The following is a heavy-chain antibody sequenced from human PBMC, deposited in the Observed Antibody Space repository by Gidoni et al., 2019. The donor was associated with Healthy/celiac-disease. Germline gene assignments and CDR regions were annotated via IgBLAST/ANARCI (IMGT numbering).Heavy chain of an antibody. J-gene: IGHJ3*02. Sequence: QVQLVPSGAEGKKPGASVKTYCKESGYNFTSYGISWVRQAPGQGLEWMGWISAYNGNTNYAQKLQGRVTMTTDTSTSTAYMVLRSLRSDDTAVYYCARVAYYDYVWGSYRRDAFDIWGQGTMVTVSS. D-gene: IGHD3-16*02. CDR2: ISAYNGNT. CDR1: GYNFTSYG. V-gene: IGHV1-18*01. CDR3: ARVAYYDYVWGSYRRDAFDI.